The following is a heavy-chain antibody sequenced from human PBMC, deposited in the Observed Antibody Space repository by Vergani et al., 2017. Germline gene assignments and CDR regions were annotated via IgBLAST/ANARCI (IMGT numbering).Heavy chain of an antibody. D-gene: IGHD6-6*01. J-gene: IGHJ4*02. CDR3: ARGAAARPPFDY. V-gene: IGHV4-31*03. CDR2: IYYSGST. CDR1: GCSISSGGYY. Sequence: QVQLQESGPGLVKPSQTLSLTCTVSGCSISSGGYYWSWIRQHPGKGLEWIGYIYYSGSTYYNPSLKSRVTISVDTSKNQFSLKLSSVTAADTAVYYCARGAAARPPFDYWGQGTLVTVSS.